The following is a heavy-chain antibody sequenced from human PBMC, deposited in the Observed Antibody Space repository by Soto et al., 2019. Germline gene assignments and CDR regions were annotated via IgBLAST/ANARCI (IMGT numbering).Heavy chain of an antibody. J-gene: IGHJ3*01. Sequence: QVHLVQSGAEVKKPGASLKVSCKASGYKSINFYLAWVRQAPGQGLEWMGLMSVYDGNTDYGQKFQDRVVMTTDTATTTAYMELRRLXXXXXXXYYCARVEYGDXXXXDVWG. CDR1: GYKSINFY. D-gene: IGHD2-21*02. V-gene: IGHV1-18*01. CDR3: ARVEYGDXXXXDV. CDR2: MSVYDGNT.